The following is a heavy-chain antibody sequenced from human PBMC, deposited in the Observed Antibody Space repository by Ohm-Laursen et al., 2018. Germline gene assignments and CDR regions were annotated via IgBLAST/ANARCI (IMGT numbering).Heavy chain of an antibody. V-gene: IGHV3-48*03. CDR1: AFTLSSSE. CDR3: VKECGGTYNF. J-gene: IGHJ4*02. CDR2: ITHGSDTI. D-gene: IGHD1-26*01. Sequence: SLRLSCSASAFTLSSSEMNWVRQAPGKGLEWISGITHGSDTIYYADSVKGRFTISRDTAKNSLYLQMNSLRDEDTAIYYCVKECGGTYNFWGQGTLVSVSS.